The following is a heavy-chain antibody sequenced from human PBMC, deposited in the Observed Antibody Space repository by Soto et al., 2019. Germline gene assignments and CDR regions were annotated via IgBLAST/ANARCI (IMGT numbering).Heavy chain of an antibody. D-gene: IGHD3-22*01. J-gene: IGHJ4*02. V-gene: IGHV3-48*02. Sequence: GGSLRLSCAASGFTFSSYSMNWVRQAPGKGLEWVSYISSSSSTIYYADSVKGRFTISRDNAKNSLYLQMNSLRDEDTAVYYCARDTTAYYYHSSGHNPFDYWGQGTLVTVYS. CDR3: ARDTTAYYYHSSGHNPFDY. CDR2: ISSSSSTI. CDR1: GFTFSSYS.